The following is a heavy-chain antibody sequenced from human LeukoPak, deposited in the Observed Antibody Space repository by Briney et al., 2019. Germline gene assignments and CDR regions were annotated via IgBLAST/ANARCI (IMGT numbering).Heavy chain of an antibody. CDR2: ISGSGGTT. CDR1: GFTFSRYA. CDR3: AIMPAYYDSSGYYHYYFDY. J-gene: IGHJ4*02. V-gene: IGHV3-23*01. Sequence: QPGGSLRLSCAASGFTFSRYAMSWVRQAPGKGLEWVSAISGSGGTTYYADSVKGRFTISRDNSKNTLYLQMNSLRAEDTAVYYCAIMPAYYDSSGYYHYYFDYWGQGTLVTVSS. D-gene: IGHD3-22*01.